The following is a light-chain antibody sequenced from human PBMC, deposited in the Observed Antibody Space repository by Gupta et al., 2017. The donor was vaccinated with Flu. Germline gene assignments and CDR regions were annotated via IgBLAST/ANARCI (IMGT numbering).Light chain of an antibody. CDR2: RND. V-gene: IGLV1-47*01. CDR1: SYNVGSNY. Sequence: QSELTHPPSASATPGKRVTISCSGGSYNVGSNYVYWDQQRPGLAPKLLIYRNDQRPSGVRYRFSDSKSGTSASLAISELRDEDEDDYYGAAWDDSLSVLFGGGTRLTVI. CDR3: AAWDDSLSVL. J-gene: IGLJ2*01.